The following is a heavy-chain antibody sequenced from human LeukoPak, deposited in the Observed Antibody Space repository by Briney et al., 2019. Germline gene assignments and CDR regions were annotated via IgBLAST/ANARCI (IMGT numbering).Heavy chain of an antibody. CDR1: GYTFTGYY. D-gene: IGHD3-3*01. CDR2: INPNGGGT. J-gene: IGHJ4*02. CDR3: VRERKITIFGVACDY. Sequence: ASVQVSCKASGYTFTGYYLHWVRQAPGQGFGWMGRINPNGGGTNYEQKFQGRVTMSCVTSISTAYMELSRLRSDDTAVYYCVRERKITIFGVACDYWGQGTLVTVSS. V-gene: IGHV1-2*06.